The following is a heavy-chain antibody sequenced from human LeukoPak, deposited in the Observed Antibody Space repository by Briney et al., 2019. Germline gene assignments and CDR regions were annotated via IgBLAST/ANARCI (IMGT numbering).Heavy chain of an antibody. J-gene: IGHJ4*02. D-gene: IGHD1-26*01. CDR1: GYTFSGYY. V-gene: IGHV1-2*02. CDR3: AKDLGRYRNNYFDY. Sequence: ASVKISCKASGYTFSGYYMHWVRQAPGQGLEWMGWINPNSGSTNYAQKFQGRVTMTRDTPISTAYMELSSLRSDDTAVYYCAKDLGRYRNNYFDYWGQGTLVTVSS. CDR2: INPNSGST.